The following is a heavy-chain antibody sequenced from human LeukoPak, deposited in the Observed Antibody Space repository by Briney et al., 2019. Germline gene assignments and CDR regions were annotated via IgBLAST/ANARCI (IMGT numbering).Heavy chain of an antibody. V-gene: IGHV3-23*01. CDR1: GFTFSSYA. CDR2: ISGSGGST. CDR3: AKGGYYDSGGYIDY. J-gene: IGHJ4*02. D-gene: IGHD3-22*01. Sequence: PGGSLRLSCAASGFTFSSYAMSWVRQAPGKGLEWVSAISGSGGSTYYADSVKGRFTIPRDNSKNTLYLQMNSLRAEDTAVFYCAKGGYYDSGGYIDYWGQGTLVTVSS.